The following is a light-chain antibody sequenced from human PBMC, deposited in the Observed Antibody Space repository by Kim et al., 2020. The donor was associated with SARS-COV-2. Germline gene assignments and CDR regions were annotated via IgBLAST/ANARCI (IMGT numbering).Light chain of an antibody. CDR3: HQYGSSLYT. CDR1: ESMSSTF. V-gene: IGKV3-20*01. J-gene: IGKJ2*01. Sequence: EIVLTQSPGTLYLSPGERATLSCRASESMSSTFLAWYQQRPGQPPRLLIYASSTRATGIPDRFSGSGSGTDFTLTISRLEPEDSAVYHCHQYGSSLYTFGQGTKLEI. CDR2: ASS.